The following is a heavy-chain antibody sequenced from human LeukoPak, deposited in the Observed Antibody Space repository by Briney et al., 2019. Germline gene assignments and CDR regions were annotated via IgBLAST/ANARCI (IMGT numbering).Heavy chain of an antibody. V-gene: IGHV4-59*08. J-gene: IGHJ5*02. CDR2: MYYSGAT. CDR1: GGSISDYY. D-gene: IGHD2-15*01. CDR3: ARHHRTKYCSGGSCYSGWFDP. Sequence: SETLSLTCTVSGGSISDYYWSWIRHPPGKGLEGLGYMYYSGATNYNPSLRSRVTISLDTSKTRVSLKLSSVTAADTAVYSCARHHRTKYCSGGSCYSGWFDPWGQGTLVTVSS.